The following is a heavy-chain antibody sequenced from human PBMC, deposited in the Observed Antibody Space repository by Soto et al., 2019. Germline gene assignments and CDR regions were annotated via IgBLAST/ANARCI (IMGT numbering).Heavy chain of an antibody. J-gene: IGHJ4*02. CDR3: ATRSGGWYLLAY. D-gene: IGHD2-15*01. CDR1: GGTFSSYA. Sequence: QVQLVQSGAEVKKPGSSVKVSCKASGGTFSSYAISWVRQAPGQGLEWMGGIIPIFGTANYAQKFQGRVTITADKSTSTAYMEMSSLRAENTAVYYCATRSGGWYLLAYWGQGTLVTVSS. V-gene: IGHV1-69*06. CDR2: IIPIFGTA.